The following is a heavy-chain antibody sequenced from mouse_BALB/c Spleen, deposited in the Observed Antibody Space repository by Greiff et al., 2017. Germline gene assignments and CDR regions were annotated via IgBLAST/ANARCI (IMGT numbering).Heavy chain of an antibody. CDR2: ISYDGSN. CDR3: ARDRDGNYVYYAMDY. D-gene: IGHD2-1*01. J-gene: IGHJ4*01. Sequence: EVQLQESGPGLVKPSQSLSLTCSVTGYSITSGYYWNWIRQFPGNKLEWMGYISYDGSNNYNPSLKNRISITRDTSKNQFFLKLNSVTTEDTATYYCARDRDGNYVYYAMDYWGQGTSVTVSS. CDR1: GYSITSGYY. V-gene: IGHV3-6*02.